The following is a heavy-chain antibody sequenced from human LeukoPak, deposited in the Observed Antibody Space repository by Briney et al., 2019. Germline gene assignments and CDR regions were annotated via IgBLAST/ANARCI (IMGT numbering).Heavy chain of an antibody. CDR3: AAAYYGSGSYGAFDI. Sequence: GESLRISCKGSGYIFTSYWISWGRQMPGKGLEWMGRIDPSDSYTNYSPSFQGHVTISADKSISTAYLQWSSLKASDTAMYYCAAAYYGSGSYGAFDIWGQGTMVTVSS. J-gene: IGHJ3*02. CDR1: GYIFTSYW. CDR2: IDPSDSYT. V-gene: IGHV5-10-1*01. D-gene: IGHD3-10*01.